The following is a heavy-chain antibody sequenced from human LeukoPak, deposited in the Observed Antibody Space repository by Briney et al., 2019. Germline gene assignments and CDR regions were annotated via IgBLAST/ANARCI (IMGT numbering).Heavy chain of an antibody. Sequence: PGGSLRLSCAASGFTFDDYAMHWVRQAPGKGLEWASGISWNSGSIGYADSVKGRFTISRDNAKNSLYLQMNSLRAEDTALYYCAKAYGSGSYEGTYYFDYWGQGTLVTVSS. D-gene: IGHD3-10*01. J-gene: IGHJ4*02. CDR1: GFTFDDYA. CDR2: ISWNSGSI. V-gene: IGHV3-9*01. CDR3: AKAYGSGSYEGTYYFDY.